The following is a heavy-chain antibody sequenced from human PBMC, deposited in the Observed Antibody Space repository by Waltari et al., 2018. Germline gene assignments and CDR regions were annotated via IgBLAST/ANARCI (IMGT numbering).Heavy chain of an antibody. CDR2: ISDAGGII. CDR1: GFSFSTYV. D-gene: IGHD7-27*01. V-gene: IGHV3-23*01. J-gene: IGHJ4*02. Sequence: EVQLLESGGGLVQPGGSLRLPCAASGFSFSTYVMNWVRQAPGKRLEWVSSISDAGGIINYADSVKGRFTISRDNSKNTLYLQMNSLRADDTAVYYCARGSGVDSWGQGTLVTVSS. CDR3: ARGSGVDS.